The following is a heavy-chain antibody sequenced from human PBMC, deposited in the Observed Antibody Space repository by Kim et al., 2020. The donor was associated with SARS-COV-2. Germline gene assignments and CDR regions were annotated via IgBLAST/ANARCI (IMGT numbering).Heavy chain of an antibody. CDR3: ARDRGSGYFVGNFY. J-gene: IGHJ4*02. D-gene: IGHD3-3*01. Sequence: ADSVKGRFTISRDNSKNTLYLQMNSLRAEDTAVYYCARDRGSGYFVGNFYWGQGTLVTVSS. V-gene: IGHV3-33*01.